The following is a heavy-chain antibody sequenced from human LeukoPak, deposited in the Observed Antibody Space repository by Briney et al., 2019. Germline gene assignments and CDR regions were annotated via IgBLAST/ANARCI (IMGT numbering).Heavy chain of an antibody. CDR1: GFTFSSLW. Sequence: GGSLRLPCAASGFTFSSLWMTWVRQAPGKGLEWVANINQGGSEKYFVDSVKGRFTISRDNAKNSVFLQMNSLTVEDTAVYYCARDGGVSGYDLLDYWGQGTLVTVSS. CDR2: INQGGSEK. V-gene: IGHV3-7*01. J-gene: IGHJ4*02. D-gene: IGHD5-12*01. CDR3: ARDGGVSGYDLLDY.